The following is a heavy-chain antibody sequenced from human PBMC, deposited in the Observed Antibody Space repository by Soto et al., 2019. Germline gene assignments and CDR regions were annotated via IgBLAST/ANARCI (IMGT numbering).Heavy chain of an antibody. CDR1: GFTVGNNY. CDR2: IYSTSTT. D-gene: IGHD3-10*01. CDR3: AKDGRGSGSHYNSFGY. Sequence: EVQLVESGGGLIQPGGSLKLSCAASGFTVGNNYMSWVRQAPGNGLEWVSLIYSTSTTKYADSVKGRFTVSRDNAKNTLYLQMNSLRAEDTAVYYCAKDGRGSGSHYNSFGYWGQGTLVTVSS. V-gene: IGHV3-53*01. J-gene: IGHJ4*02.